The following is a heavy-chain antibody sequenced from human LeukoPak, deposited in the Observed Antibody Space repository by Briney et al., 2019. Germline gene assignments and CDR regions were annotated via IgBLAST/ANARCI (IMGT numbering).Heavy chain of an antibody. V-gene: IGHV1-18*01. CDR1: GYTFTTYG. J-gene: IGHJ4*02. CDR3: ARDAAAAGSDY. D-gene: IGHD6-13*01. Sequence: GASVKVSCKASGYTFTTYGISWVRLAPGQGLEWMGWISAYNGNTNYAQKLQGRVTMTTDTSTTTAYMELRSLRSDDTAVYYCARDAAAAGSDYWGQGTLVTVSS. CDR2: ISAYNGNT.